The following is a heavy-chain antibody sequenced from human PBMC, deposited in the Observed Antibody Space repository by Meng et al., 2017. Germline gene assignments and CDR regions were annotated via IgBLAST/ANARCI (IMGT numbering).Heavy chain of an antibody. D-gene: IGHD6-13*01. CDR2: ISSSGSTI. J-gene: IGHJ1*01. Sequence: GESLKISCAASRFTFSSYEMNWVRQAPGKGLEWVSYISSSGSTIYYADSVKGRFTISRDNAKNSLYLQMNSLRAEDTAVYYCARVGSSSWYYGSAVAAEYFQHWGQGTLVTVSS. CDR3: ARVGSSSWYYGSAVAAEYFQH. V-gene: IGHV3-48*03. CDR1: RFTFSSYE.